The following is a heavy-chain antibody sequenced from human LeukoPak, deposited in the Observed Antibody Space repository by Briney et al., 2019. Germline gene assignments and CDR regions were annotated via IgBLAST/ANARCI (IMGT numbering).Heavy chain of an antibody. CDR1: GFTFSSYW. CDR3: AKARYCSGGSCFPQLAPDY. D-gene: IGHD2-15*01. CDR2: IKQDGSEK. V-gene: IGHV3-7*03. J-gene: IGHJ4*02. Sequence: GGSLRLSCAASGFTFSSYWMSWVRQAPGKGLEWVANIKQDGSEKYYVDSVKGRFTISRDNAKNSLYLQMNSLRAEDTAVYYCAKARYCSGGSCFPQLAPDYWGQGTLVTVSS.